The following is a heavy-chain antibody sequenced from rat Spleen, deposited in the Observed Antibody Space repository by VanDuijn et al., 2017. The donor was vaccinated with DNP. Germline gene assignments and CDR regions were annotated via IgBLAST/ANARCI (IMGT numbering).Heavy chain of an antibody. CDR3: ASLRTHFFEY. V-gene: IGHV2-47*01. J-gene: IGHJ2*01. CDR2: IQRGGNT. Sequence: QVQLKESGPGLVQPSQTLSLTCTVSGLSLTSNSVSWIRQPPGKGLEWMGRIQRGGNTDYNSVLKSRLSISRETSKSQVFFKMNSVQTEDTATSYCASLRTHFFEYWGQGVMVTVSS. CDR1: GLSLTSNS.